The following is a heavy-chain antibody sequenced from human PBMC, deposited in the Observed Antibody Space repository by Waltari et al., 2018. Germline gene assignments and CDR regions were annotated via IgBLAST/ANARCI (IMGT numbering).Heavy chain of an antibody. D-gene: IGHD5-18*01. J-gene: IGHJ4*02. V-gene: IGHV1-2*06. CDR3: ARAVEMDTSLQFDY. Sequence: QVPLVQSGAEVKKPGASVKVSCMASGYTFSGYYMQWVRQSPGQGREWMGRINPNSGGTNYAQKFQGRVTMTRDTSISTAYMERSRLRSDDTAVYYCARAVEMDTSLQFDYWGQGTLVTVSS. CDR2: INPNSGGT. CDR1: GYTFSGYY.